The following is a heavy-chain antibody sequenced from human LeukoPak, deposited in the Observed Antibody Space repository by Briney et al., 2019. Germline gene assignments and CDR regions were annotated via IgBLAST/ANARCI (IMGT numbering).Heavy chain of an antibody. Sequence: GGSLRLSCAASGFTFSSYSMNWVRQAPGKGLEWVSYISSSSSTIYYADSVKGRFTIPRDNAKNSLYLQMNSLRAEDTAVYYCARRGQRSGYSYLDYWGQGTLVTVSS. V-gene: IGHV3-48*04. D-gene: IGHD5-18*01. J-gene: IGHJ4*02. CDR2: ISSSSSTI. CDR1: GFTFSSYS. CDR3: ARRGQRSGYSYLDY.